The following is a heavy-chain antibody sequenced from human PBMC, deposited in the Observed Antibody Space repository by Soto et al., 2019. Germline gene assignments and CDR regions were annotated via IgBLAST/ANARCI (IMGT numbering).Heavy chain of an antibody. D-gene: IGHD6-6*01. CDR2: ISYDGSNK. V-gene: IGHV3-30-3*01. Sequence: GGSLRLSCAASGFTFSSYAMHWVRQAPGKGLEWVAVISYDGSNKYYADSVKGRFTISRDNSKNTLYLQMNSLRAEDTAVYYCAREVTYSSPWYYYGMDVWGQGTTVTVSS. J-gene: IGHJ6*02. CDR1: GFTFSSYA. CDR3: AREVTYSSPWYYYGMDV.